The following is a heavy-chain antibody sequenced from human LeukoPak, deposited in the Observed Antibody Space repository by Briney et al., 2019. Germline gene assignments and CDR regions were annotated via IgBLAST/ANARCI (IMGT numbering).Heavy chain of an antibody. CDR3: AREHDYGYVDI. CDR1: GFNFSTHA. Sequence: GGSLRLSCAAAGFNFSTHAMSWVRQAPGKGLEWVSVIYSGGSTYYADSVKGRFTISRDNSKNTLYLQMNSLRAEDTAVYYCAREHDYGYVDIWGQGTMVTVSS. V-gene: IGHV3-66*01. J-gene: IGHJ3*02. CDR2: IYSGGST. D-gene: IGHD4-17*01.